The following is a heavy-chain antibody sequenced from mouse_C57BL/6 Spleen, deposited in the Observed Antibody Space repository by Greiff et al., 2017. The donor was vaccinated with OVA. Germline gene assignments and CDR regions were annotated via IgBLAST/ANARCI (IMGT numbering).Heavy chain of an antibody. CDR3: ARVEGFRFAY. Sequence: VKLQESGAELARPGASVKLSCKASGYTFTSYGISWVKQRTRQGLEWIGEIYPRSGNTYYNEKFKGKATLTADKSSSTAYMELRSLTSEDSAVYFCARVEGFRFAYWGQGTLVTVSA. CDR1: GYTFTSYG. V-gene: IGHV1-81*01. J-gene: IGHJ3*01. CDR2: IYPRSGNT.